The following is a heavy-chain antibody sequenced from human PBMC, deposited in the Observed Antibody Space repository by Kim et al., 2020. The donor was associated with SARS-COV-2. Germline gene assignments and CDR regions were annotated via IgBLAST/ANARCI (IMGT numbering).Heavy chain of an antibody. D-gene: IGHD3-10*01. V-gene: IGHV3-74*01. J-gene: IGHJ6*02. CDR3: ARGMGYYGSNGMDV. Sequence: DSVKGRFTISRDNAKNTLYLQMNSLRAEDTAVYYCARGMGYYGSNGMDVWGQGTTVTVSS.